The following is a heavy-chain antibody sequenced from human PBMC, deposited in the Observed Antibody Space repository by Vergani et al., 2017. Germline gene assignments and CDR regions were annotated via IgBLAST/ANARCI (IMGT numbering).Heavy chain of an antibody. Sequence: VQLVQSGAEVKKPGESLKISCKGSGYSFTSYWIGWVRQMPGKGLEWMGIIYPGDSDTRYSPSFQGQVTISADKSISTAYLQWSSLKASDTAMYYCARASYYYGSGANYYFDYWGQGTLVTVSS. D-gene: IGHD3-10*01. V-gene: IGHV5-51*01. J-gene: IGHJ4*02. CDR1: GYSFTSYW. CDR3: ARASYYYGSGANYYFDY. CDR2: IYPGDSDT.